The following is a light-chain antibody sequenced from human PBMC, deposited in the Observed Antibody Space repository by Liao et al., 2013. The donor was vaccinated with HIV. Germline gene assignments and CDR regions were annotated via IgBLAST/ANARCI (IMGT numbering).Light chain of an antibody. J-gene: IGLJ1*01. CDR3: QVWDSSSDQGV. Sequence: SYELTQPPSVSVAPGKTARITCGGNNIGSKSVQWYQQRPGQAPVVVIYYNSDRPSGIPERFSGSNSGNTATLTISRVEAGDEADYYCQVWDSSSDQGVFGTGTKVTVL. CDR2: YNS. CDR1: NIGSKS. V-gene: IGLV3-21*01.